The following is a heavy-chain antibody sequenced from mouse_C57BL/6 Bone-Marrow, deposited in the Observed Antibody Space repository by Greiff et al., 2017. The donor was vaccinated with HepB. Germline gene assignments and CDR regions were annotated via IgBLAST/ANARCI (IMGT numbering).Heavy chain of an antibody. J-gene: IGHJ3*01. Sequence: QVQLQQSGAELVMPGASVKLSCKASGYTFTSYWMHWVKQRPGQGLEWIGEIDPSDSYTNYNQKFKGKSTLTVDKSSSTAYMQLSSLSSEDSAVYYCARCPHYYGSSYGWFAYWGQGTLVTVSA. CDR3: ARCPHYYGSSYGWFAY. D-gene: IGHD1-1*01. CDR1: GYTFTSYW. V-gene: IGHV1-69*01. CDR2: IDPSDSYT.